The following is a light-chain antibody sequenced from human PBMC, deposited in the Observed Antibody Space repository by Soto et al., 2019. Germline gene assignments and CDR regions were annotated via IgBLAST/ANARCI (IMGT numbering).Light chain of an antibody. Sequence: EIVLTQSPGSLSLSPGQRATLSCRASQSVDTTFFAWYQKKPGQAPRLLIYGASKRATGIPNRISGSGSGRYSVLIISRVEPEYAAVNYWQQYRSSVTFGQGTKVEIK. CDR1: QSVDTTF. CDR2: GAS. CDR3: QQYRSSVT. J-gene: IGKJ1*01. V-gene: IGKV3-20*01.